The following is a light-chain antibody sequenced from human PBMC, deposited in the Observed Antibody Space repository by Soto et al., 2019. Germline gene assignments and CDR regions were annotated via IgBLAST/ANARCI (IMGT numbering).Light chain of an antibody. Sequence: DIVVSQTPATLSASPGERGTLSCRASQFVSSRLAWYQQRPGQVPRLLIYDTSTRAPGISARFSGSGSGTEFTLTISSLQSEDFAVYYCQEYIQWPPGMFGPGTTVDIK. V-gene: IGKV3-15*01. J-gene: IGKJ3*01. CDR3: QEYIQWPPGM. CDR1: QFVSSR. CDR2: DTS.